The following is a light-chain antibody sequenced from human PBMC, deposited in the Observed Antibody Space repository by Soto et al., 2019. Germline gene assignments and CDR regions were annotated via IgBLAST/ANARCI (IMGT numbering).Light chain of an antibody. Sequence: DIQMSQSPSALSASVGDRVTITCRASPGINTYLAWYQQSPGKVPKLLIYEASTLQSGVPSRFSGSGSGTHFTLTISSLQTEDFGTDYCKTYNSAPFTLGPGTKVTVK. V-gene: IGKV1-27*01. CDR3: KTYNSAPFT. J-gene: IGKJ3*01. CDR1: PGINTY. CDR2: EAS.